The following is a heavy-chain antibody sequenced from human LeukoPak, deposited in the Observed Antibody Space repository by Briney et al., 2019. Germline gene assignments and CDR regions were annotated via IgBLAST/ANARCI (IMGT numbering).Heavy chain of an antibody. V-gene: IGHV3-48*03. D-gene: IGHD3-10*01. Sequence: GSLRLSCVASGFTFSSYEMNWVRQAPGKGLEWVSYITSSGSSIYYADSVKGRLTISRDNAKNSLYLQMNSLRAEDTAVYYCARHVLRYYYGSGSYCNLRTDGYYFDYWGQGTLVTVSS. CDR2: ITSSGSSI. CDR1: GFTFSSYE. CDR3: ARHVLRYYYGSGSYCNLRTDGYYFDY. J-gene: IGHJ4*02.